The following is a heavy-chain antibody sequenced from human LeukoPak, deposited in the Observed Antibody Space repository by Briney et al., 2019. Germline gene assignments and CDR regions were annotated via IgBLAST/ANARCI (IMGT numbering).Heavy chain of an antibody. V-gene: IGHV4-59*11. CDR3: ARGGFAYPYYFDY. D-gene: IGHD5-12*01. CDR1: GGSMSSHY. CDR2: IYYSGST. Sequence: SETLSLTCTVSGGSMSSHYWSWIRQPPGQGLEWIGYIYYSGSTNYNSSLKSRVTISVDMSKNQFSLKLWSVTAADTAVYYCARGGFAYPYYFDYWGQGTQVTVSS. J-gene: IGHJ4*02.